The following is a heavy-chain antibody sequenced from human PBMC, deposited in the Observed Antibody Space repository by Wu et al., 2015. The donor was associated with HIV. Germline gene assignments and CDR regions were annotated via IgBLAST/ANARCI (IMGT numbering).Heavy chain of an antibody. CDR1: GYTFTSYG. D-gene: IGHD1-26*01. CDR3: ARAGSGSDSYYYYMDV. J-gene: IGHJ6*03. Sequence: QVHLEQSGGEVKKPGASVKVSCKTSGYTFTSYGINWVRQAPGQGLEWMGWINTFNGNRHYAQNLQGRVTITADESTSTAYMELSSLRSEDTAVYYCARAGSGSDSYYYYMDVWGKGTTVTVSS. V-gene: IGHV1-18*01. CDR2: INTFNGNR.